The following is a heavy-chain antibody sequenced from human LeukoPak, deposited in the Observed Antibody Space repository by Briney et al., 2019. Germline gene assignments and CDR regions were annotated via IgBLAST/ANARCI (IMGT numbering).Heavy chain of an antibody. CDR2: MNPNSGNT. CDR3: ARGDMAAVTCYKNYYMDV. J-gene: IGHJ6*03. Sequence: ASVKVAHKPSGYTFTSYDINWVRQATGQGLEWMGRMNPNSGNTVYAQKFQGRVIMTRNTSKTTAYMEMSGLRSEDAAVYYCARGDMAAVTCYKNYYMDVWGNGTTVIFSS. CDR1: GYTFTSYD. D-gene: IGHD6-13*01. V-gene: IGHV1-8*01.